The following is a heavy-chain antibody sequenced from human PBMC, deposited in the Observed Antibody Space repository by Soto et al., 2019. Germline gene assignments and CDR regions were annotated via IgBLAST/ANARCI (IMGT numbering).Heavy chain of an antibody. Sequence: QVQLQESGPGLVKPSQTLSLTCTVSGGSISSGGYYWSWIRQHPGKGLEWIGYIYYSGSTYYNPSLKSRVTISVDTSKNQFSLKLSSVTAADTAVYYCARGCSSTSCYEGGMDVWGQGTTVTVSS. CDR1: GGSISSGGYY. J-gene: IGHJ6*02. CDR2: IYYSGST. CDR3: ARGCSSTSCYEGGMDV. D-gene: IGHD2-2*01. V-gene: IGHV4-31*03.